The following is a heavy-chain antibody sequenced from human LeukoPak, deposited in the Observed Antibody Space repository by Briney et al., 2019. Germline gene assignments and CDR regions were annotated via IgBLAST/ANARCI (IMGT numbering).Heavy chain of an antibody. D-gene: IGHD1-26*01. J-gene: IGHJ4*02. CDR1: GYTFTGYY. CDR3: ARVGARVRKGVFDY. V-gene: IGHV1-2*02. CDR2: INPNSGGT. Sequence: GASVKVSCKASGYTFTGYYMHWVRQAPGQGLEWMGWINPNSGGTNYAQKFQGRVTMTRDTSISTACMELSRLRSDDTAVYYCARVGARVRKGVFDYWGQGTLVTVSS.